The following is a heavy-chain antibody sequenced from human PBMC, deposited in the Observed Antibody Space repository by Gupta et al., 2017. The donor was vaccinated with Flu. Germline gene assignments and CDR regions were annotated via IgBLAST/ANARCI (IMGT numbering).Heavy chain of an antibody. CDR3: ARAWPRRPVRD. D-gene: IGHD4-17*01. V-gene: IGHV3-21*01. CDR2: ISSSSSYI. Sequence: EVQLVESGGGLVKPGGSLRLSCAASGFTFSSSSMNWVRQAPGKGLEWVSSISSSSSYIYYADSVKGRFTISRDNAKNSLYLQMNSLRAEDTAVYYCARAWPRRPVRDWGQGTLVTVSS. CDR1: GFTFSSSS. J-gene: IGHJ4*02.